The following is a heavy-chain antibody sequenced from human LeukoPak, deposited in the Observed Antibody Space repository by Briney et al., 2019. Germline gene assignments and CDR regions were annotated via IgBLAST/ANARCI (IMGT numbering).Heavy chain of an antibody. V-gene: IGHV3-30*03. D-gene: IGHD1-26*01. Sequence: GGSLRLSCAASGFSFNSYGMHWVRQAPGKGLEWVAVISYDGSNKYYGDSVKGRFTISRDNSKNTLYLQMNSLRAEDTAVYYCARYGFSGSYVGSEWFDPWGQGTLVTVSS. CDR1: GFSFNSYG. CDR2: ISYDGSNK. CDR3: ARYGFSGSYVGSEWFDP. J-gene: IGHJ5*02.